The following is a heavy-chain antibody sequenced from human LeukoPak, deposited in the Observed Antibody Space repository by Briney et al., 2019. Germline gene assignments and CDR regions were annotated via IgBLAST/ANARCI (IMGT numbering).Heavy chain of an antibody. Sequence: ASVKVSCKTSGYSFTDYYMHWVRQAPGQGLEWMGWINPNSGGTNYAQKFQGRVTMTRDTSISTAYMELSRLRSDDTAVYYCARELELLCNWLDPWGQGTLVTVSS. CDR1: GYSFTDYY. CDR2: INPNSGGT. D-gene: IGHD1-7*01. J-gene: IGHJ5*02. CDR3: ARELELLCNWLDP. V-gene: IGHV1-2*02.